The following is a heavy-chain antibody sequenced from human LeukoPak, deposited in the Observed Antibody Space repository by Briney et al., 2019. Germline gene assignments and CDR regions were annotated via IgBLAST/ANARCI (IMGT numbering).Heavy chain of an antibody. Sequence: GGSLRLACAASGVTFSSYSMDWVRQAPGQGVEWVSYISGSGSTVYYADSVKGRFTISRDNAKNSLYLQMNSLRDEDTAVYYCARGFLSLPEGYCSGGSCSNYYYYYGMDVWGQGTTVTVYS. V-gene: IGHV3-48*02. J-gene: IGHJ6*02. CDR3: ARGFLSLPEGYCSGGSCSNYYYYYGMDV. CDR1: GVTFSSYS. CDR2: ISGSGSTV. D-gene: IGHD2-15*01.